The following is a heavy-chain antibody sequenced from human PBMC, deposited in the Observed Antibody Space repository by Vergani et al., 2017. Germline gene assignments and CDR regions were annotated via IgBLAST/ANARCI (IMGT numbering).Heavy chain of an antibody. J-gene: IGHJ6*02. CDR1: GGTFSSYT. Sequence: QVQLVQSAAEVKKPGSSVKVSCKASGGTFSSYTISWVRQAPGQGLEWLGRRIPILGIANYAQKFQGRVTITADKSTSTAYMELSSLRSEDTAVYYCAREEVGATNHYYYGMDVWGQGTTVTVSS. D-gene: IGHD1-26*01. V-gene: IGHV1-69*08. CDR2: RIPILGIA. CDR3: AREEVGATNHYYYGMDV.